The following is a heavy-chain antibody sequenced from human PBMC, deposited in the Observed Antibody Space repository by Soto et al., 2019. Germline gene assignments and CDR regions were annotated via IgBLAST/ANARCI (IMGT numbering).Heavy chain of an antibody. CDR2: IYYSGST. J-gene: IGHJ4*02. CDR3: ARDSLGYYYDSSGYDFGY. CDR1: GGSISSYY. Sequence: TSETLSLTCTVSGGSISSYYWSWIRQPPGKGLEWIGYIYYSGSTNYNPSLKSRVTISVDTSKNQFSLKLSSVTAADTAVYYCARDSLGYYYDSSGYDFGYWGQGTLVTVSS. V-gene: IGHV4-59*01. D-gene: IGHD3-22*01.